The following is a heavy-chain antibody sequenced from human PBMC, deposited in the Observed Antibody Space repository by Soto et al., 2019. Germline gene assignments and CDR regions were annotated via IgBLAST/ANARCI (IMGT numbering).Heavy chain of an antibody. CDR1: GFTFSDYY. Sequence: PGGSLRLSCAASGFTFSDYYMSWIRQAPGKGLEWVSYISSSGSTIYYADSVKGRFTISRDNAKNSLYLQMNSLRAEDTAVYYCARDHVVSRNWFDPWGQGTLVTVSS. J-gene: IGHJ5*02. CDR2: ISSSGSTI. D-gene: IGHD2-21*01. CDR3: ARDHVVSRNWFDP. V-gene: IGHV3-11*01.